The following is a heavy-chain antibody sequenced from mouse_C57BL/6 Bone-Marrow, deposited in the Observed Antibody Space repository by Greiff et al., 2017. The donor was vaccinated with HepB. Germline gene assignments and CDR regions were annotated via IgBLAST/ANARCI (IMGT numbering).Heavy chain of an antibody. CDR3: ERWRYGSSPYYYDMDY. D-gene: IGHD1-1*01. V-gene: IGHV1-81*01. Sequence: VQLQQSGAELARPGASVTLSCKASGYTFTSYGISWVKQRTGQGLEWIGEIYPRSGNTYYNEKFKGKATLTADKSSSTAYMELRSLTSEDSAVYFCERWRYGSSPYYYDMDYWGQGTSVTVSS. CDR2: IYPRSGNT. CDR1: GYTFTSYG. J-gene: IGHJ4*01.